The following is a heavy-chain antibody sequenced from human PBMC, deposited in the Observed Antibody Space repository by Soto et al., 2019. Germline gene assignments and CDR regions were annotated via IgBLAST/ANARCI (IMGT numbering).Heavy chain of an antibody. CDR2: IKSEGGSI. CDR3: ARGSPGGRPDT. CDR1: GFTFSSYW. J-gene: IGHJ3*02. Sequence: EVQLVESGGGLVQPGGSLRLSCAASGFTFSSYWMHWVRQAPGKGLVWVSRIKSEGGSISYADSVRGRFTISRDNAKKAQYLQMTGLRAEEPEVYYFARGSPGGRPDTWGPGTLGTGSP. D-gene: IGHD3-10*01. V-gene: IGHV3-74*01.